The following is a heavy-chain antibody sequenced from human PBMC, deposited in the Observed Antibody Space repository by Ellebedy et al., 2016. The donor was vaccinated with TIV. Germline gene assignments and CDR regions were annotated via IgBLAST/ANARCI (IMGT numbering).Heavy chain of an antibody. J-gene: IGHJ4*02. Sequence: GGSLRLSCAASGFTFGSFAMHWVRQAPGKGLEWLSVINGDGRNTYHADSVKGRFTIARDNSKNTLYLQVDRLSTEDTAVYFCAKGTSSGFNYDRVGFGYWGQGILVTVSS. V-gene: IGHV3-23*01. CDR2: INGDGRNT. CDR3: AKGTSSGFNYDRVGFGY. CDR1: GFTFGSFA. D-gene: IGHD3-22*01.